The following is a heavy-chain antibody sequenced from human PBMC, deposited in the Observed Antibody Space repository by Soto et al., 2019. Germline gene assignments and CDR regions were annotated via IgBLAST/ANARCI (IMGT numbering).Heavy chain of an antibody. Sequence: GGSLRLSGAATGFAFSSYAMTGVRQAPGKGMEWVSNLRESGDNASYADSVKGRFTISRDTSRNTLYLQMKSLRAEDTAVYYCAKGDLIYDFWSGYSDRYYFDYWGQGTLVTVS. D-gene: IGHD3-3*01. CDR3: AKGDLIYDFWSGYSDRYYFDY. V-gene: IGHV3-23*01. CDR2: LRESGDNA. CDR1: GFAFSSYA. J-gene: IGHJ4*02.